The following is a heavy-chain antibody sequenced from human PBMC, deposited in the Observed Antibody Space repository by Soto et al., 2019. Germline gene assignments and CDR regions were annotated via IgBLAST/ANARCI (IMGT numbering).Heavy chain of an antibody. CDR2: IVVGSGNT. Sequence: ASVKVSCKASGFTFTSSAVQWVRQARGQRLEWIGWIVVGSGNTNYAQKFQERVTITRDMSTSTAYMELSSLRSEDTAVYYCAADGCGGDCQTLDAFDIWGQGTMVTVSS. V-gene: IGHV1-58*01. J-gene: IGHJ3*02. CDR3: AADGCGGDCQTLDAFDI. D-gene: IGHD2-21*02. CDR1: GFTFTSSA.